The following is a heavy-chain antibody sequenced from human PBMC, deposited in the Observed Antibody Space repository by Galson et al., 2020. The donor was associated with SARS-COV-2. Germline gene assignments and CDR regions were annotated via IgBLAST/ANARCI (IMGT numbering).Heavy chain of an antibody. CDR3: AREADSNGYNFDS. D-gene: IGHD3-22*01. Sequence: SETLSLTCTVSGGSIRNSNYYWAWIRQPPGKGLEWIGSISYSGSTLDNPSLKSRVTISIDPSKNQFSLKLKSVTAADTAVYYCAREADSNGYNFDSWGQGTLVTVSS. CDR1: GGSIRNSNYY. V-gene: IGHV4-39*07. J-gene: IGHJ4*02. CDR2: ISYSGST.